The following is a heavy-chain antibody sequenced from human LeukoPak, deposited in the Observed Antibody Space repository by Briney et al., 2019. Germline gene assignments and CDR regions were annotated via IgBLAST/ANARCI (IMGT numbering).Heavy chain of an antibody. D-gene: IGHD3-3*01. J-gene: IGHJ4*02. CDR1: GDSVSSYSVA. Sequence: SGPGLVKPSQTLSLTCAISGDSVSSYSVAWTWIRQSPSRGLQWLGRTYYRSKWYNDYAISVKSRITINPDTSKNQFSLQLTSVTPEDTAAYYCAREESETYTIDYWGQGTLVTVSS. V-gene: IGHV6-1*01. CDR2: TYYRSKWYN. CDR3: AREESETYTIDY.